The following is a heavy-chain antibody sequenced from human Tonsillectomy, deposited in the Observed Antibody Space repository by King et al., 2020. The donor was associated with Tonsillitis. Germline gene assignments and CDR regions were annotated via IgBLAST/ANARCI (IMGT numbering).Heavy chain of an antibody. Sequence: VQLQQWGAGLLKPSETLSLTCAVYGVSFSDYSWGWFRQPPGKGLEWIGEINHSGSTNYNPSLKSRVTISVDSSKNQFSLRLSSMTAADTAVYYCAREEDRYCSGGSCSTPWYMDVWGKGTTVTVSS. CDR3: AREEDRYCSGGSCSTPWYMDV. CDR1: GVSFSDYS. D-gene: IGHD2-15*01. V-gene: IGHV4-34*01. CDR2: INHSGST. J-gene: IGHJ6*03.